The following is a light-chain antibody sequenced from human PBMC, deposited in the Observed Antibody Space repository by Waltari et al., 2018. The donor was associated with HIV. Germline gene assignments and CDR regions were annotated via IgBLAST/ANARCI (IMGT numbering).Light chain of an antibody. V-gene: IGLV2-14*03. Sequence: QSALRQPASVPGSPEQSVSIACAGPTINYNSTSWSQQHPGKAPKLMIFEDTSRPSGVSNRFSGSKSGNTASLTISGLQVEDEADYYCSSYTTSGSVLFGGGTNLTVL. CDR1: TINYNS. CDR2: EDT. J-gene: IGLJ2*01. CDR3: SSYTTSGSVL.